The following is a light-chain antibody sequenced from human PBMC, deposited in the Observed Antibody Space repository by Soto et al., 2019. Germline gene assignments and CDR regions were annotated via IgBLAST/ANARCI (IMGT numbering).Light chain of an antibody. CDR2: EGN. Sequence: QSVLTQPASVSGSPGQSITISCTGTSSDVGSYNLVSWYQQRPGQAPKLIIYEGNKRPSGVSNRFSASKSANTASLTISGLHAEDEADYYCCSYAGSSTVYVFGTGTKVTVL. J-gene: IGLJ1*01. V-gene: IGLV2-23*01. CDR3: CSYAGSSTVYV. CDR1: SSDVGSYNL.